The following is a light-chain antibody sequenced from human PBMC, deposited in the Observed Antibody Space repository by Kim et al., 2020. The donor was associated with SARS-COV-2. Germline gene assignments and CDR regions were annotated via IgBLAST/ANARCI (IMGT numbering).Light chain of an antibody. CDR3: QEDGKYVT. J-gene: IGKJ4*01. V-gene: IGKV1-5*01. Sequence: DIQMTQSPSTLSASVGDRVIITCRASQSISGWLAWYQQKPGKAPKLLIYDTSSLQSGVPSRFSGSGSGTDFTITISSLQPDDCATYYRQEDGKYVTFGRGTKVDIK. CDR1: QSISGW. CDR2: DTS.